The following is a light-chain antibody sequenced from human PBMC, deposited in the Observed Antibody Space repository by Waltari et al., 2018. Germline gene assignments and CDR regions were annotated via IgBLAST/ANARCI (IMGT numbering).Light chain of an antibody. CDR3: QTWGAGIRV. V-gene: IGLV4-69*01. CDR2: VNSDGSH. J-gene: IGLJ3*02. Sequence: QLVLTQSPSASASLGPSVKLSCTLDRGHTSYSLAWHQQQPEKGPRHMMKVNSDGSHSKGDGIPDRFSGSSSGAERYLTISSLQSEDEADYYCQTWGAGIRVFGGGTKLTVL. CDR1: RGHTSYS.